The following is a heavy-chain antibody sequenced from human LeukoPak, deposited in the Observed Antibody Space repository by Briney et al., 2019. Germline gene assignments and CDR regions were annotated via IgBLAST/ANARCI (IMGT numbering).Heavy chain of an antibody. Sequence: GASVTLSCKASGYSLTDYYMHWVRQAPGQGLEWMGWINPNSGDTNYAQKFKGRVTMTRDTSISTAYMELSRLTSDDTAVYYCARDWRGSYFPDFWGQGTLVTVCS. CDR2: INPNSGDT. CDR3: ARDWRGSYFPDF. V-gene: IGHV1-2*02. D-gene: IGHD1-26*01. CDR1: GYSLTDYY. J-gene: IGHJ4*02.